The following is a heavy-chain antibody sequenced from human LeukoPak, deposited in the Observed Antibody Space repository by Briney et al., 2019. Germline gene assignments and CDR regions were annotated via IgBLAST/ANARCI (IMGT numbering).Heavy chain of an antibody. CDR2: ISAYNGNT. J-gene: IGHJ4*02. CDR3: ARGNDFWSGYYRSPVGDY. D-gene: IGHD3-3*01. CDR1: GYTFTSYG. V-gene: IGHV1-18*01. Sequence: ASMKVSCKASGYTFTSYGISWVRQAPGQGLEWMGRISAYNGNTNYAQKLQGRVTMTTDTSTSTAYMELRSLRSDDTAVYYCARGNDFWSGYYRSPVGDYWGQGTLVTVSS.